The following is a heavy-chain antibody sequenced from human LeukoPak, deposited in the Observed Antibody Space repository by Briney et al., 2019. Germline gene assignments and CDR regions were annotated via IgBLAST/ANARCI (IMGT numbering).Heavy chain of an antibody. CDR1: GFTFSSYA. D-gene: IGHD3-22*01. Sequence: GGSLRLSCAASGFTFSSYAMSWVRQAPGKGLEWVAAISGSGGSTYYADSVKGRFTISRDNSKNALYLQMNSLRAEDTAVYYCAKGGYYYDSSGYLDYWGQGTRATVSS. CDR3: AKGGYYYDSSGYLDY. J-gene: IGHJ4*02. V-gene: IGHV3-23*01. CDR2: ISGSGGST.